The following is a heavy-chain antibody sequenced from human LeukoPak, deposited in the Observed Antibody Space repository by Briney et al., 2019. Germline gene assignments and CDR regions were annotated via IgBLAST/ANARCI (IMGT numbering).Heavy chain of an antibody. CDR3: ASRMVRAPKCDY. J-gene: IGHJ4*02. D-gene: IGHD3-10*01. CDR1: GGTFSSYA. CDR2: IIPILGIA. V-gene: IGHV1-69*04. Sequence: GASVKVSCKASGGTFSSYAISWVRQAPGQGLEWMGRIIPILGIANYAQKFQGRVTITADKSTSTAYMELSSLRSEDTAVYYCASRMVRAPKCDYWGQGTLVTVSS.